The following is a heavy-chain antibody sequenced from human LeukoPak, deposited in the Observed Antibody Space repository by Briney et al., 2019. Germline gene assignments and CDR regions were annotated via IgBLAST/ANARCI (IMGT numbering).Heavy chain of an antibody. CDR3: ARLVITTTTEFDY. J-gene: IGHJ4*02. V-gene: IGHV3-30*03. CDR1: GFTFSSYS. D-gene: IGHD3-22*01. CDR2: ISYDGSNK. Sequence: GGSLRLSCAASGFTFSSYSINWVRQAPGKGLEWVSVISYDGSNKYYADSVKGRFTISRDNSKNTLYLQMSSLRAEDTAVYYCARLVITTTTEFDYWGQGTLVTVSS.